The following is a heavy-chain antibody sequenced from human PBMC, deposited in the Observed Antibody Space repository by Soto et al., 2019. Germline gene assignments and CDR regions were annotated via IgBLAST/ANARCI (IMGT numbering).Heavy chain of an antibody. CDR1: GGTFSSYA. Sequence: QVQLVQSGAEVKKPGSSVKVSCKASGGTFSSYAISWVRQAPGQGLEWMGGIIPIFGTANYAQKFQGRVTITADESTSTAYMELSSLRSEDTAVYYCARVGGYCCGGSCYSGWFDPWGQGTLVTVSS. J-gene: IGHJ5*02. V-gene: IGHV1-69*01. CDR2: IIPIFGTA. D-gene: IGHD2-15*01. CDR3: ARVGGYCCGGSCYSGWFDP.